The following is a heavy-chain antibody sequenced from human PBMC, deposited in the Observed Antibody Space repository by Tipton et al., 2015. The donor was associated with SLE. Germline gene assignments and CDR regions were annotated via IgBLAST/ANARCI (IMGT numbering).Heavy chain of an antibody. D-gene: IGHD6-19*01. Sequence: SLRLSCAASGFTFSDYYMSWIRQAPGKGLEWVSYISSSGSTIYYADSVKGRFTISRDNAKNSLYLQMNSLTTEDTAVYYCTRDQLRGWYYFDYWGQGTLVTVSS. CDR3: TRDQLRGWYYFDY. CDR1: GFTFSDYY. V-gene: IGHV3-11*01. J-gene: IGHJ4*02. CDR2: ISSSGSTI.